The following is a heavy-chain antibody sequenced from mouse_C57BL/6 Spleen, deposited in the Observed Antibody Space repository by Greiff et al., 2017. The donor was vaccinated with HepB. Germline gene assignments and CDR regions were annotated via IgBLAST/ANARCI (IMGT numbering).Heavy chain of an antibody. V-gene: IGHV14-4*01. CDR2: IDPENGDT. Sequence: DVKLQESGAELVRPGASVKLSCTASGFNIKDDYMHWVKQRPEQGLEWIGWIDPENGDTEYASKFQGKATIPADTSSNTAYLQLSSLTSEDTAVYYCTTRLTTVEGFAYSGQGTLVTVSA. CDR1: GFNIKDDY. CDR3: TTRLTTVEGFAY. D-gene: IGHD1-1*01. J-gene: IGHJ3*01.